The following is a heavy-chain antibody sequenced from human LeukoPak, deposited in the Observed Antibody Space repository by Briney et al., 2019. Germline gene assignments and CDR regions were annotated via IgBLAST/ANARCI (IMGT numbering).Heavy chain of an antibody. CDR1: GYSFINYW. V-gene: IGHV5-51*01. J-gene: IGHJ4*02. CDR2: IYPGDSDT. CDR3: ARGRSFTLAYFDY. Sequence: GESLKISCKGSGYSFINYWIGWVRQMPGKGLEWMGIIYPGDSDTRYSPSFQGQVTISADKSISTAYLQWSSLKASDTAMYYCARGRSFTLAYFDYWGQGTLVTVSS.